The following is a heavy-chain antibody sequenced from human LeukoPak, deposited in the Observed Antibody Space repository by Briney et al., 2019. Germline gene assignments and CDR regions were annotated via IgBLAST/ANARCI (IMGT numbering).Heavy chain of an antibody. CDR1: GFTFSNYD. CDR3: ARDRGRYHMDV. Sequence: PGGSLRLSCAASGFTFSNYDMHWVRQPTGKGLEWVSGIGTAGDIYYAGSVKGRFTISRENAKNSLYLQTNSLRAGDTAVYYCARDRGRYHMDVWGKGTTVTISS. CDR2: IGTAGDI. D-gene: IGHD6-25*01. J-gene: IGHJ6*03. V-gene: IGHV3-13*01.